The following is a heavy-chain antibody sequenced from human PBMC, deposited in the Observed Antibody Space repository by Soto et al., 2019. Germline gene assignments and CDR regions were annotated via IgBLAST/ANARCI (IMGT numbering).Heavy chain of an antibody. CDR3: ANGPTGS. D-gene: IGHD1-1*01. V-gene: IGHV3-30*18. J-gene: IGHJ5*02. Sequence: QVQLVESGGGVVQPGRSLRLSCAASGFTFSSYGMNWVRQAPGKGLEWVGVISDDGRNKYYGDSVEGRFTISRDNSKNTLYLHMKSLRPEDTAVYYCANGPTGSWGQGTLVTVSS. CDR2: ISDDGRNK. CDR1: GFTFSSYG.